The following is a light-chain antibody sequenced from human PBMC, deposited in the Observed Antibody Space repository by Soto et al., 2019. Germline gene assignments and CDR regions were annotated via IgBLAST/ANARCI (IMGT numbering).Light chain of an antibody. CDR3: QQYGSSPRT. J-gene: IGKJ1*01. V-gene: IGKV3-20*01. CDR1: QSVYSNY. CDR2: GAS. Sequence: EIVLTQSPGTLSLSPGERATLSCRASQSVYSNYLAWYQQKPGQAPRLVIYGASSRATGIPDRFLGSGSGTDFSLTIRRVEPEDFAVYYCQQYGSSPRTFCQGTKVEVK.